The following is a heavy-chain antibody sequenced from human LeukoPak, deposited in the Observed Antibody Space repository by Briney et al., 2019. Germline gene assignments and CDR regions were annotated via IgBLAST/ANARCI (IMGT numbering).Heavy chain of an antibody. Sequence: GGSLRLSCAASGFTFNEYTMHWVRQAPGKGLEWVSTITYNSADIGYVDSVKGRFTISRDNAKNSLYLLMNDLRVEDAALYYCARRGYRKGYDDAFDIWGQGTMVTVSS. D-gene: IGHD5-18*01. CDR1: GFTFNEYT. CDR2: ITYNSADI. V-gene: IGHV3-9*01. CDR3: ARRGYRKGYDDAFDI. J-gene: IGHJ3*02.